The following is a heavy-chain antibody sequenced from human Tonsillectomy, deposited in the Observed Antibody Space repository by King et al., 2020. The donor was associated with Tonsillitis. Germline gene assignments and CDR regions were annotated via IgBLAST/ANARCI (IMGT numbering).Heavy chain of an antibody. CDR1: GFTVSNNY. Sequence: VQLVESGGGLIQPGGSLRLSCAASGFTVSNNYMSWVRQAPGKGLEWVSVIYSGGITYYADSVKGRFTISRDNSKNTLYLQMNSLRAEDTAVDYCARPQYYYDSSGYLGYFDYWGQGTLVTVSS. V-gene: IGHV3-53*01. D-gene: IGHD3-22*01. CDR3: ARPQYYYDSSGYLGYFDY. CDR2: IYSGGIT. J-gene: IGHJ4*02.